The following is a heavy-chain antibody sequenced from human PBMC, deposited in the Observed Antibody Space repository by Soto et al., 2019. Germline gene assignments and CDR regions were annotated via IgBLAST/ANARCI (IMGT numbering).Heavy chain of an antibody. D-gene: IGHD3-22*01. CDR2: INSDGSST. CDR3: ARGLYYYDSSGNFDY. V-gene: IGHV3-74*01. CDR1: GFTFSSYW. Sequence: PGGSLRLSCAASGFTFSSYWMHWVRQAPGKGLVWVSRINSDGSSTSYADSVKGRFTISRDNAKNTLYLQMNSLRAEDTAVYYCARGLYYYDSSGNFDYRGQGTQVTVSS. J-gene: IGHJ4*02.